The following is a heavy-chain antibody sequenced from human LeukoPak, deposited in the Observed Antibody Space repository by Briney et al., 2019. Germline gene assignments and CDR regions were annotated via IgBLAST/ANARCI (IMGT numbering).Heavy chain of an antibody. CDR3: ARDDFWSGYRAFDI. V-gene: IGHV4-4*07. CDR1: GGSISSYY. J-gene: IGHJ3*02. Sequence: PSETLSLTCTVSGGSISSYYWSWIRQPTGKGLEWIGRIYTSGSTNYNPSLKSRVTMSVDTSTNQFSLKLSSVTAADTAVYYCARDDFWSGYRAFDIWGQGTMVTVPS. CDR2: IYTSGST. D-gene: IGHD3-3*01.